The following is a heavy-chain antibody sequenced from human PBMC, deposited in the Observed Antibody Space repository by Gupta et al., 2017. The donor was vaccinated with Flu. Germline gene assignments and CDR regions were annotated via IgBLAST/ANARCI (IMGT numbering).Heavy chain of an antibody. J-gene: IGHJ6*02. D-gene: IGHD3-3*01. CDR3: ARLATGYYDFWSGYYSDYYYGMDV. CDR2: IFSSGST. CDR1: GGSISSSSYY. Sequence: QLQLQESGPGLVKPSETLSLTCTVSGGSISSSSYYWGWIRQPPGKGLAWIGRIFSSGSTHYNPSLKGRVTISVDTSKNQFSLKLSSVTAADTAVYDCARLATGYYDFWSGYYSDYYYGMDVWGQGTTVTVSS. V-gene: IGHV4-39*01.